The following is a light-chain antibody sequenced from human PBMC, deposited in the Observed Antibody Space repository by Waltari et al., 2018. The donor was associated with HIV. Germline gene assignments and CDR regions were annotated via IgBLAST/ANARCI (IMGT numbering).Light chain of an antibody. CDR2: RND. CDR3: AAWDDSLNVWV. V-gene: IGLV1-44*01. CDR1: SSYIERNT. J-gene: IGLJ3*02. Sequence: SVLPQPPSASGPPGQMSPIPCSGASSYIERNTLDWYQQLPGTAPKLLIYRNDQRPSGIPDRFSGSKSGTSASLAISGLQSEDEADYYCAAWDDSLNVWVFGGGTKLTVL.